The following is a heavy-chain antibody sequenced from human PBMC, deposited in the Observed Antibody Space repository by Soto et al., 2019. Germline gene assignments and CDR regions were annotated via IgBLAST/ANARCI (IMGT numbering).Heavy chain of an antibody. D-gene: IGHD5-12*01. CDR3: ARDRRDGYNFDY. V-gene: IGHV3-21*01. CDR1: GFTFSSYS. Sequence: GGSLSLSCAASGFTFSSYSMNWVRQAPGKGLEWVSSISSSSSYIYYADSVKGRFTISRDNAKNSLYLQMNSLRAEDTAVYYCARDRRDGYNFDYWGQGTLVTAPQ. J-gene: IGHJ4*02. CDR2: ISSSSSYI.